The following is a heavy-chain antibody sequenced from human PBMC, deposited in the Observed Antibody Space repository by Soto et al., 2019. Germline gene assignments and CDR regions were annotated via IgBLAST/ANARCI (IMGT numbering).Heavy chain of an antibody. CDR2: VYYDGTT. CDR3: ARVKRSGLHGRKYYFDY. Sequence: SETLSLTCTVSNGSIGTYYWSWIRQPPGRGMEWIGYVYYDGTTTYNPSLKSRLTMSVDTPENQFSLRLKSVTAADTATYFCARVKRSGLHGRKYYFDYWGHGTLVTVSS. J-gene: IGHJ4*01. CDR1: NGSIGTYY. D-gene: IGHD6-25*01. V-gene: IGHV4-59*01.